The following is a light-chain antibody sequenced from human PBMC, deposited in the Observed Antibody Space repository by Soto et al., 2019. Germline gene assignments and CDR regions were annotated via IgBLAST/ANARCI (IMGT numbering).Light chain of an antibody. V-gene: IGKV1-5*03. CDR2: KVS. CDR3: QQYDSYSGT. J-gene: IGKJ2*01. CDR1: QSINNW. Sequence: DIQMTQSPSTLSASVGDRVTITCRASQSINNWLAWYQQKPGKAPKLLIYKVSNLESGVPSRFSGSGSGTEFTLTISSLQPDDFAAYYCQQYDSYSGTFGQGTKLEIK.